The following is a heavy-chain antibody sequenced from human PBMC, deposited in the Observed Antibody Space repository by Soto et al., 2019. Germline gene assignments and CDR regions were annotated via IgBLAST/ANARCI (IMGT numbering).Heavy chain of an antibody. D-gene: IGHD3-16*01. CDR2: ISSSSSYI. CDR1: GFTFSSYS. Sequence: EVQLVESGGGLVKPGGSLRLSCAASGFTFSSYSMNWVRQAPGKGLEWVSSISSSSSYIYYADSVKGRFTISRDNANNSLYLQMNSLRAEDTAVYYCARPMGYYYYYGMDVWGQGTTVTVSS. V-gene: IGHV3-21*01. J-gene: IGHJ6*02. CDR3: ARPMGYYYYYGMDV.